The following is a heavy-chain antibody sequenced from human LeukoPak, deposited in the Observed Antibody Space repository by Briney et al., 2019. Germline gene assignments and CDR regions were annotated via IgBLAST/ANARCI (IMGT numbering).Heavy chain of an antibody. D-gene: IGHD1-1*01. Sequence: PGGSLRLSCAASGFTFSSYSMNWVRQAPGKGLEWVSSISGSGDRTYYADSVKGRFTISRDNAKNSLYLQMNNLRAEDTAVYFCARDYIRGWNDYWGQGTLVTVSS. CDR1: GFTFSSYS. J-gene: IGHJ4*02. CDR3: ARDYIRGWNDY. V-gene: IGHV3-21*01. CDR2: ISGSGDRT.